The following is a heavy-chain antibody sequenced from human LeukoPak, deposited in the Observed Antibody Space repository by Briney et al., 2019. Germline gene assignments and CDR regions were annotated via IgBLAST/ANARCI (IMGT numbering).Heavy chain of an antibody. V-gene: IGHV1-2*02. CDR2: INPNSGGT. CDR3: ARSVDTAMAVI. CDR1: GYTFTSYG. J-gene: IGHJ3*02. D-gene: IGHD5-18*01. Sequence: ASVKVSCKASGYTFTSYGISWVRQAPGQGLEWMGWINPNSGGTNYAQKFQGRVTMTRDTSISTAYMELSRLRSDDTAVYYCARSVDTAMAVIWGQGTMVTVSS.